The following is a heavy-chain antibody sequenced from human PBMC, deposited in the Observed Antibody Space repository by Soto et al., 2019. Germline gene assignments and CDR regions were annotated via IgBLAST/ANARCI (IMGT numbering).Heavy chain of an antibody. J-gene: IGHJ4*02. CDR1: GGPISSYY. Sequence: SETLSLTCTVSGGPISSYYWSWIRQPPGKGLEWIGYIYYSGSTNYNPSLKSRVTISVDTSKNQFSLKLSSVTAADTAVYYFASAYCGGDCYSPPWYYDYCGQGTLVTVSS. CDR3: ASAYCGGDCYSPPWYYDY. V-gene: IGHV4-59*01. D-gene: IGHD2-21*02. CDR2: IYYSGST.